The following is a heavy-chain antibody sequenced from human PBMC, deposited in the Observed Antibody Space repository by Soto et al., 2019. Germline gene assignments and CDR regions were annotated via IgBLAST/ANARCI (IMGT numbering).Heavy chain of an antibody. J-gene: IGHJ4*02. CDR2: ISYDGSNI. CDR1: RFTFRSYG. D-gene: IGHD3-10*01. V-gene: IGHV3-30*18. Sequence: SLRVSCAASRFTFRSYGMHWVRQAPGKGLEWVAVISYDGSNIYYADSVKGRFTISRDNSKDTLYLQMNSLRAEDTAVYYCAKDAGWKISMIRGVTYYFDYWGQGTLVTVSS. CDR3: AKDAGWKISMIRGVTYYFDY.